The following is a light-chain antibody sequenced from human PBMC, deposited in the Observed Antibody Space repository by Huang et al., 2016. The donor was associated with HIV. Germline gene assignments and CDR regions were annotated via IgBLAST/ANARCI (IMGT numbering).Light chain of an antibody. CDR1: QDINNY. CDR3: QQSYSTPL. CDR2: AAS. J-gene: IGKJ4*01. V-gene: IGKV1-39*01. Sequence: DIQMTQSPSSLSASVGDRVTITCRTSQDINNYLNWYQQKQGKAPKILIYAASSLQSGVPSRFSGSGSGTHFTLTISSLQPEDFATYYCQQSYSTPLFGGGTKVEIK.